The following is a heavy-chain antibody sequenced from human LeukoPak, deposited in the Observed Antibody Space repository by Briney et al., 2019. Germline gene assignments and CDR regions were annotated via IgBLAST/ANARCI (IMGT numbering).Heavy chain of an antibody. V-gene: IGHV4-34*01. CDR3: ARTSHYYDSSGYYSPFDY. CDR1: GGSFSGYY. D-gene: IGHD3-22*01. CDR2: INHSGSP. Sequence: KSSETLSLTCAVYGGSFSGYYWSWIRQPPGKGLEWIGEINHSGSPNCNPSLKSRVTISVDTSKNQFSLNLTSVTAADTAVYYCARTSHYYDSSGYYSPFDYWGQGTLVTVSS. J-gene: IGHJ4*02.